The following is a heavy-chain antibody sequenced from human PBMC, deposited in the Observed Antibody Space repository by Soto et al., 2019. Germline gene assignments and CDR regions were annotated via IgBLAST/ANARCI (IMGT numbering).Heavy chain of an antibody. D-gene: IGHD3-3*01. CDR2: MNPNSGKT. Sequence: ASVKVSFKASGYTFTSYDLHWVRPATGQGLEGMGWMNPNSGKTGYAQKFQGRVTMTRNTSISTAYMELSSLRSEDTAVYYCARGVPRGITIFGVVIQGYYYYGVDVWGQGTTVNVSS. CDR3: ARGVPRGITIFGVVIQGYYYYGVDV. CDR1: GYTFTSYD. J-gene: IGHJ6*02. V-gene: IGHV1-8*01.